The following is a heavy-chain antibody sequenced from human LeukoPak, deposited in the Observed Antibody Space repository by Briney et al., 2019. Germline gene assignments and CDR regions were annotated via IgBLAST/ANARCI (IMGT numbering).Heavy chain of an antibody. J-gene: IGHJ4*02. CDR2: ISYDGSNK. D-gene: IGHD6-19*01. Sequence: GRSLRLSCAASGFTFSSYAMHWIRQAPGKGLEWVAVISYDGSNKYYADSVKGRFTISRDNSKNTLYLQMNSLRAEDTAVYYCAREKGEAVAGLFDYWSQGTLVTVSS. CDR3: AREKGEAVAGLFDY. CDR1: GFTFSSYA. V-gene: IGHV3-30-3*01.